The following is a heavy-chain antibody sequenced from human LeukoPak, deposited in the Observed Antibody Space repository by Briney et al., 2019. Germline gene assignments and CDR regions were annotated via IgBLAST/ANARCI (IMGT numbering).Heavy chain of an antibody. CDR2: INPSGGRT. D-gene: IGHD3-22*01. CDR3: ARGVVGGQWLLYYFDY. Sequence: ASVKVSRKASGYTFTSYYMHWVRQAPGQGPEWMGVINPSGGRTSYEQKFQGRVTMTRDMSTSTVYMELSSLRSEDTAVYYCARGVVGGQWLLYYFDYWGQGTLVTVSS. CDR1: GYTFTSYY. V-gene: IGHV1-46*01. J-gene: IGHJ4*02.